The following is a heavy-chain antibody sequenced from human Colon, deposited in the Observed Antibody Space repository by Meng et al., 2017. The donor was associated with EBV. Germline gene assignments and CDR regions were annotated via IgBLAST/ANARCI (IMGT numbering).Heavy chain of an antibody. CDR2: VRYSGTA. CDR1: GCCPYNSYYF. J-gene: IGHJ4*02. V-gene: IGHV4-39*01. D-gene: IGHD4-17*01. CDR3: ARHVYGDSYGF. Sequence: ESGPGQVKPSETLSFTCTVSGCCPYNSYYFWYWILLPPGKGLEWIGSVRYSGTAYYNPSLTSRVTISVDTSKNQFSLNLSSLTAADTAVYYCARHVYGDSYGFWGQGTLVTVSS.